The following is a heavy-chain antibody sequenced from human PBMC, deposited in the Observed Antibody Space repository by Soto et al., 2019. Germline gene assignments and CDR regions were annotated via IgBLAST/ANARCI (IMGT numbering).Heavy chain of an antibody. CDR2: IWYDGSNK. V-gene: IGHV3-33*01. J-gene: IGHJ6*02. D-gene: IGHD2-15*01. CDR1: GFTFSSYG. Sequence: GGSLRLSCAASGFTFSSYGMHWVRQAPGKGLEWVAVIWYDGSNKYYADSVKGRFTISRDNSKNTLYLQMNSLRAEDTAVYYCARALRDGVVVAATPDYYYYGMDVWGQGTTVTVSS. CDR3: ARALRDGVVVAATPDYYYYGMDV.